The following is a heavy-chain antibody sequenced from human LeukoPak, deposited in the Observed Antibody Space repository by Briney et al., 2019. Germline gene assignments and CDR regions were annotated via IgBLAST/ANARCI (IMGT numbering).Heavy chain of an antibody. CDR1: GDSVSSNSAA. Sequence: SQTLSLTCAISGDSVSSNSAAWNWIRQSPSRGLEWLGRTYYRSKWYNDYAVSVKSRISINPDTSKNQFSLQLNSVTPEDTAVYFCARGDLVGATTGFDYWGQGTLVTVSS. CDR3: ARGDLVGATTGFDY. CDR2: TYYRSKWYN. D-gene: IGHD1-26*01. J-gene: IGHJ4*02. V-gene: IGHV6-1*01.